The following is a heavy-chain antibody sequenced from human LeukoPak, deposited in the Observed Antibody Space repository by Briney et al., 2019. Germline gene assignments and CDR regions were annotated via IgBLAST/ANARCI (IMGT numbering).Heavy chain of an antibody. D-gene: IGHD3-22*01. J-gene: IGHJ6*03. Sequence: GASVKVSCKASGYSFTNYYMHWVRQAPGQGLEWMGIINPGGGTTSYAQKFQGRVTMTRDMSTSTAYMELSSLRSEDTAVYYCARVPYDYDSSSYYKAYYYYMDVWGKGTTVTVSS. CDR2: INPGGGTT. CDR1: GYSFTNYY. V-gene: IGHV1-46*01. CDR3: ARVPYDYDSSSYYKAYYYYMDV.